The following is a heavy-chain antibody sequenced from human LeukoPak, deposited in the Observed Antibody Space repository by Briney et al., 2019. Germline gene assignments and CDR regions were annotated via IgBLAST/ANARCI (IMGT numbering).Heavy chain of an antibody. CDR3: ARVWVSSWHNWFDP. V-gene: IGHV4-4*07. CDR1: GGSISSYY. CDR2: IYTSGST. D-gene: IGHD6-13*01. Sequence: SETLSLTCTVSGGSISSYYWSWIRQPAGKGLEWIGRIYTSGSTNYNPSLKSRVTISVDTSKNQFSLKLSSVTAADTAVYYCARVWVSSWHNWFDPWGQGTLVTVSS. J-gene: IGHJ5*02.